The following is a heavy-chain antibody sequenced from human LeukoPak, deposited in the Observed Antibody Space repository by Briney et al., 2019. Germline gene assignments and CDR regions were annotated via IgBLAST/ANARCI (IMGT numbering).Heavy chain of an antibody. CDR1: GCTFSIYG. CDR2: IWYDGSIK. Sequence: GRSLRLSCAASGCTFSIYGMHWVGQSPGKGLEWVAVIWYDGSIKRYADSVKGRITISRDDSKNTLYLQVDSLRAEDTAVYYCARDIGSNGNYDFDYWGQGTLVTVSS. J-gene: IGHJ4*02. CDR3: ARDIGSNGNYDFDY. V-gene: IGHV3-33*01. D-gene: IGHD4-17*01.